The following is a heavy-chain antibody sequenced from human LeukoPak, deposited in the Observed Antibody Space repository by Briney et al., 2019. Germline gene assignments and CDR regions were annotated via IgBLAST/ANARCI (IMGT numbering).Heavy chain of an antibody. CDR2: ISSSGSTI. D-gene: IGHD5-24*01. V-gene: IGHV3-11*01. CDR1: GFTFSDYY. J-gene: IGHJ4*02. CDR3: AREEKRWLQCLDY. Sequence: GGSLRLSCAASGFTFSDYYMSWIRQAPGKGLEWVSYISSSGSTIYYADSVKGRFTISRDNAKNSLYLQMNSLRAEDTAVYYCAREEKRWLQCLDYWGQGTLATVSS.